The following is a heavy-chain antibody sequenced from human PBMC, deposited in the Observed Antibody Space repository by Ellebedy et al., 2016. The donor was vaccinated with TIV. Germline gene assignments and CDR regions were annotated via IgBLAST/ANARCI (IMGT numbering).Heavy chain of an antibody. CDR2: ISWNSGSI. D-gene: IGHD4-17*01. V-gene: IGHV3-9*01. Sequence: GGSLRLSXAASGFTFDDYAMHWVRQAPGKGLEWVSGISWNSGSIGYADSVKGRFTISRDNAKNSLYLQMNSLRAEDTALYYCAKDNDYGDYIGNYYGMDVWGQGTTVTVSS. J-gene: IGHJ6*02. CDR1: GFTFDDYA. CDR3: AKDNDYGDYIGNYYGMDV.